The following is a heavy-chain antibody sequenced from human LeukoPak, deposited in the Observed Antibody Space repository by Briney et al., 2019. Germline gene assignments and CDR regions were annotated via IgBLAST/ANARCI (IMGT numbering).Heavy chain of an antibody. CDR3: ARDFTWGYYGSGLVHYMDV. CDR2: INPSGGST. V-gene: IGHV1-46*01. J-gene: IGHJ6*03. Sequence: GASVTVSFKASGYTFTDYYMHWVRQAPGQGLEWMGLINPSGGSTSYAQKFQGRVTMTRDMSTSTVYMELSSLRSEDTAVYYCARDFTWGYYGSGLVHYMDVWGKGTTVTVSS. CDR1: GYTFTDYY. D-gene: IGHD3-10*01.